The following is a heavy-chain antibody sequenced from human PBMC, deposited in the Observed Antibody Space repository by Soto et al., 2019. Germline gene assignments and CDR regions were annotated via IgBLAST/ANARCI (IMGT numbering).Heavy chain of an antibody. J-gene: IGHJ4*02. CDR3: AKDLGPLDYYDSSGYPAY. Sequence: GGSLRLSCAASGFTFSSYGMHWVRQAPGKGLEWVAVISYDGSNKYYADSVKGRFTISRDNSKNTLYLQMNSLRAEDTAVYYCAKDLGPLDYYDSSGYPAYWGQGTLVTASS. CDR2: ISYDGSNK. CDR1: GFTFSSYG. V-gene: IGHV3-30*18. D-gene: IGHD3-22*01.